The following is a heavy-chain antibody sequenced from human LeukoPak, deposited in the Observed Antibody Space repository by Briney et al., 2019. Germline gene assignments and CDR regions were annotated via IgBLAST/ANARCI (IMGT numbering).Heavy chain of an antibody. Sequence: GASVKVSCKASGYTFTGYYIHWVRQAPGQGLEWMGWINPNSGGTNYAQKFQGRVTMTRDTSISTAYMELSRLRSDDTAVYYCARGAYQLLKPYYYYMDVWGKGTTVTVSS. V-gene: IGHV1-2*02. D-gene: IGHD2-2*01. CDR1: GYTFTGYY. J-gene: IGHJ6*03. CDR3: ARGAYQLLKPYYYYMDV. CDR2: INPNSGGT.